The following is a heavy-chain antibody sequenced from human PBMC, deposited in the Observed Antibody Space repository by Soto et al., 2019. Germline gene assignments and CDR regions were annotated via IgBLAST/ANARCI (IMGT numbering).Heavy chain of an antibody. CDR2: IYYSGST. D-gene: IGHD3-9*01. J-gene: IGHJ4*02. V-gene: IGHV4-39*01. CDR3: ATAYYDILTGYYNALYFDY. Sequence: PSETLSLTCTVSGGSISSSSYYWGWIRQPPGKGLEWIGSIYYSGSTYYNPSLKSRVTISVDTSKNQFSLKLSSVTAADTAVYYCATAYYDILTGYYNALYFDYWGQGTLVTVSS. CDR1: GGSISSSSYY.